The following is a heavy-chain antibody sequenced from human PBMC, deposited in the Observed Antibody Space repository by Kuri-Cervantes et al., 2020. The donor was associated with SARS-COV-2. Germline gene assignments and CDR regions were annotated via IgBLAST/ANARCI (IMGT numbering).Heavy chain of an antibody. CDR3: ARDSGGSYLDY. D-gene: IGHD1-26*01. Sequence: ASVKVSCKASGFTLINYGISWVRQAPGQGLEWMGWINGYNGNTKYAQNLQGRVTMTTDTSTNTAYMELRSLRSEDTAVYYCARDSGGSYLDYWGQGTLVTVSS. CDR2: INGYNGNT. J-gene: IGHJ4*02. V-gene: IGHV1-18*01. CDR1: GFTLINYG.